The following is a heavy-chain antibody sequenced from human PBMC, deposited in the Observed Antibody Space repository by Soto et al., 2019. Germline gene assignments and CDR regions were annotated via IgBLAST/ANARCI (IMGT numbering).Heavy chain of an antibody. CDR1: GFTFTRYS. V-gene: IGHV3-21*01. CDR2: ISSTTNYI. Sequence: GSLRLSCAASGFTFTRYSMNWVRQAPGKGLEWVSSISSTTNYIYYADSMKGRFTVSRDNAKNSVYLEMNSLSAEDTAVYYCARESEDLTSNFDYWGQGSLVTVSS. J-gene: IGHJ4*02. CDR3: ARESEDLTSNFDY.